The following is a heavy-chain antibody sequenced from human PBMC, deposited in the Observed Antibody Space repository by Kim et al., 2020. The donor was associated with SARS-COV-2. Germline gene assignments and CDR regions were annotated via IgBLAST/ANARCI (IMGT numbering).Heavy chain of an antibody. J-gene: IGHJ4*02. V-gene: IGHV3-74*01. CDR2: INSDGSST. CDR3: ARAAAGTRGFDY. Sequence: GGSLRLSCAASGFTFSSYWMHWVRQAPGKGLVWVSRINSDGSSTSYADSVRGRFTISRDNAKNTLYLQMNSLRAEDTAVYYCARAAAGTRGFDYWGQGTLVTASS. D-gene: IGHD6-13*01. CDR1: GFTFSSYW.